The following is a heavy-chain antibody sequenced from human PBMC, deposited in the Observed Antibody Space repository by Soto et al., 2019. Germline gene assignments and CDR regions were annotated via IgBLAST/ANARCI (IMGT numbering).Heavy chain of an antibody. CDR1: GFTFSSYS. CDR3: AREGSSGWYVVYFDY. Sequence: GGSLRLSCAASGFTFSSYSMNWVRQAPGKGLEWVSYISSSSSTIYYADSVKGRFTISRDNAKNSLYLQMNSLRAEDTAVYYCAREGSSGWYVVYFDYWGQGTLVTVSS. J-gene: IGHJ4*02. V-gene: IGHV3-48*01. D-gene: IGHD6-19*01. CDR2: ISSSSSTI.